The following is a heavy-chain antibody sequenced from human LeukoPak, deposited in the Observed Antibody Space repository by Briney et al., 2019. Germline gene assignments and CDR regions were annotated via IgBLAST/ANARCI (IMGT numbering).Heavy chain of an antibody. J-gene: IGHJ4*02. D-gene: IGHD3-10*01. Sequence: PSQTLSLTCTVSGGSISSGSYYWNWIRQPAGKGLEWIGRIYASGITNYHPSLKSRVAISVDTSKNQFSLRLSSVTAADTAVYYCARGRWFGESWGQGTLVTVSS. CDR2: IYASGIT. CDR1: GGSISSGSYY. V-gene: IGHV4-61*02. CDR3: ARGRWFGES.